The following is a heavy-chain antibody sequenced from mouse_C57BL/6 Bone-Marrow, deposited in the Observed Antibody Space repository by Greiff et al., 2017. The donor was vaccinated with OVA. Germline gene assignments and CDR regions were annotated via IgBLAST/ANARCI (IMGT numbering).Heavy chain of an antibody. Sequence: QVQLQQSGAELARPGASVKLSCKASGYTFTSYGISWVKQRTGQGLEWIGEIYPRSGNTYYNEKFKGKATLTADKSSSTAYMELRSLTSEDSAVYFCARGFYSLWYFDVWGTGTTVTVSS. CDR3: ARGFYSLWYFDV. V-gene: IGHV1-81*01. J-gene: IGHJ1*03. CDR1: GYTFTSYG. CDR2: IYPRSGNT. D-gene: IGHD2-12*01.